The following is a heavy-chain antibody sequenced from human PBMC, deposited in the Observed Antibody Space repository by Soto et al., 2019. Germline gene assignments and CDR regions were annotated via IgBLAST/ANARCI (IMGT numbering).Heavy chain of an antibody. Sequence: QVQLVQSGAEVKKPGSSVKVSCKASEGTFSSYAISWVRQAPGQGLEWMGGIIPIFGTANYAQKFQGRVTITVDESTSTAYMELSSLRSEDTAVYYCARELKEPGSYFYYGFDVWGQGTTVTVSS. D-gene: IGHD1-26*01. CDR2: IIPIFGTA. CDR3: ARELKEPGSYFYYGFDV. V-gene: IGHV1-69*01. CDR1: EGTFSSYA. J-gene: IGHJ6*02.